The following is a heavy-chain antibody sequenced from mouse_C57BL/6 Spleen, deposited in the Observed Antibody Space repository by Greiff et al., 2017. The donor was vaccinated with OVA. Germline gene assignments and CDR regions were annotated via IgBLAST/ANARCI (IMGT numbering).Heavy chain of an antibody. CDR2: IDPSDSET. J-gene: IGHJ2*01. V-gene: IGHV1-52*01. CDR1: GYTFTSYW. D-gene: IGHD2-2*01. Sequence: QVQLQQPGAELVRPGSSVKLSCKASGYTFTSYWMHWVKQRPIQGLEWIGNIDPSDSETHYNQKFKDKATLTVDKSSSTAYMQLRSLTSEDSAVYYCARGVVTTDYFDYWGQGTTLTVSS. CDR3: ARGVVTTDYFDY.